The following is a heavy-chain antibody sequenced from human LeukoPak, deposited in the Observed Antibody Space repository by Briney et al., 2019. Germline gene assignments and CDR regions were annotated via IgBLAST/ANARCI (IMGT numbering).Heavy chain of an antibody. CDR1: GFAFSGYA. CDR3: AKVHYTASFPGSFPGRNYFDS. D-gene: IGHD1-26*01. J-gene: IGHJ4*02. CDR2: IGARGDVT. V-gene: IGHV3-23*01. Sequence: GGSLRLSCTVSGFAFSGYAMSWVRQAPGKGPEWVSSIGARGDVTYSADSVKGRFTISRDNSRRTLFLQMNSLRAEDTAVYYCAKVHYTASFPGSFPGRNYFDSWGQGSLVTVSS.